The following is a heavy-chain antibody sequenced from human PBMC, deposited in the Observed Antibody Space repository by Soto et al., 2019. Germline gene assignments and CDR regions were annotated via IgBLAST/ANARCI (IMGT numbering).Heavy chain of an antibody. D-gene: IGHD3-10*01. V-gene: IGHV3-30*18. Sequence: GGSLRLSCAASGFTFSSYGMHWVRQAPGKGLEWVAVISYDGSNKYYADSVKGRFTISRDNSKNTLYLQMDSLRAEDTAVYYCAKEIDYGSGSYYNVGFFDYWGQGTLVTVSS. J-gene: IGHJ4*02. CDR3: AKEIDYGSGSYYNVGFFDY. CDR2: ISYDGSNK. CDR1: GFTFSSYG.